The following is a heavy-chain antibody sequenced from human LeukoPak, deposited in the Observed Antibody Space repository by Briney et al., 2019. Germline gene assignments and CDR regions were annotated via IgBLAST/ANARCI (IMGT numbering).Heavy chain of an antibody. CDR2: MNPNSGNT. CDR1: GYTFTSYD. V-gene: IGHV1-8*01. D-gene: IGHD4-17*01. Sequence: ASVKVSCKASGYTFTSYDINWVRQATGQGLEWMGWMNPNSGNTGYAQKFQGRVTITADKSTSTAYMELSSLRSEDTAVYYCARETAVPTSPSDYWGQGTLVTVSS. CDR3: ARETAVPTSPSDY. J-gene: IGHJ4*02.